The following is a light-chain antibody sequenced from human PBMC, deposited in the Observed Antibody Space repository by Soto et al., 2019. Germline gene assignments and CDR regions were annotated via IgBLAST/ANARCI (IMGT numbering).Light chain of an antibody. CDR1: QSLVHIDGNTY. Sequence: DIVLTQTRLSSPVTLGQPASISCRSSQSLVHIDGNTYFNWLQQRPGQPPRLLIYKISNRVPGVPDRFSGSGAGTDVTLKISSVEAEDVGVYYCMQATQSYTFGQGTRLEIK. CDR3: MQATQSYT. V-gene: IGKV2-24*01. J-gene: IGKJ2*01. CDR2: KIS.